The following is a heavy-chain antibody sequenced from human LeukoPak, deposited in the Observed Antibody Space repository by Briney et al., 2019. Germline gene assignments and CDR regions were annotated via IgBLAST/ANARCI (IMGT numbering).Heavy chain of an antibody. V-gene: IGHV1-18*01. CDR2: ISAYNGNT. CDR3: ARDPRATTSDYYYGMDV. CDR1: GYTFTSYG. D-gene: IGHD2-2*01. J-gene: IGHJ6*02. Sequence: ASVRVSCKASGYTFTSYGISWVRQAPGQGLEWMGWISAYNGNTNYAQKLQGRVTMTTDTSTSTAYMELRSLRSDDTAVYYCARDPRATTSDYYYGMDVWDQGTTVTVSS.